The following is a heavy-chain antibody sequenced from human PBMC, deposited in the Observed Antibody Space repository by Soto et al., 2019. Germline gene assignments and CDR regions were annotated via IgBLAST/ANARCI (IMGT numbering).Heavy chain of an antibody. Sequence: EVQLVESGGGLVQPGGSLRLSCAGSGFTFGSDWRSWVRQAPGKGLEWVANINRGGSERYYVDSVKGRFTISRDNAKNSLYLHMNSLRAEDTAVYYCTRDLDTSGSAPISEYWGQGTLVTVSS. CDR3: TRDLDTSGSAPISEY. CDR2: INRGGSER. J-gene: IGHJ4*02. V-gene: IGHV3-7*03. CDR1: GFTFGSDW. D-gene: IGHD3-22*01.